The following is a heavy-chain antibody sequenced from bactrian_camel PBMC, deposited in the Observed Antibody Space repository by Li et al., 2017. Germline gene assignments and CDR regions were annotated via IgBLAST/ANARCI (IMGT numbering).Heavy chain of an antibody. D-gene: IGHD2*01. J-gene: IGHJ4*01. Sequence: VQLVGSGGGSVQAGGSLRLSCETSGFTFGRFCMGWFRQAPGKEPEGVAAIASDGVPDYADSVKGRFTISQDNAKNTLYLRMNSLKPEDTATYYCAFRRGQTYCSPRNVDGFPYRGQGTQVTVS. CDR3: AFRRGQTYCSPRNVDGFPY. CDR2: IASDGVP. CDR1: GFTFGRFC. V-gene: IGHV3S55*01.